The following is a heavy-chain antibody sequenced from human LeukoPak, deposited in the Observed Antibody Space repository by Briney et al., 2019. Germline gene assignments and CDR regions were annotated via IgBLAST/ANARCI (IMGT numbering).Heavy chain of an antibody. CDR2: INSDGSST. D-gene: IGHD1-14*01. Sequence: GGSLRLSCAASGFTFGSYWMHWVRQAPGKGLVWVSRINSDGSSTSYADSVKGRFTISRDNARNTLYLQMGSLRAEDMAVYYCARDNGPEGFDPWGQGTLVTVSS. V-gene: IGHV3-74*01. CDR1: GFTFGSYW. CDR3: ARDNGPEGFDP. J-gene: IGHJ5*02.